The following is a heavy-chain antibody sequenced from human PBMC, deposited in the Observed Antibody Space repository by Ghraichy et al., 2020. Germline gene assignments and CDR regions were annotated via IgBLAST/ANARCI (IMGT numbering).Heavy chain of an antibody. CDR2: IKTRSSGGTT. D-gene: IGHD4-17*01. CDR3: TTLSMTVTHGGDY. Sequence: GGSLRLSCAASGLIFSDAWMSWVRQAPGRGLEWVGRIKTRSSGGTTDYAAPVKGRFTISRDDYEKTLYLQMNGLKTDDTGVYYCTTLSMTVTHGGDYWGRRTLVTVSS. J-gene: IGHJ4*02. V-gene: IGHV3-15*01. CDR1: GLIFSDAW.